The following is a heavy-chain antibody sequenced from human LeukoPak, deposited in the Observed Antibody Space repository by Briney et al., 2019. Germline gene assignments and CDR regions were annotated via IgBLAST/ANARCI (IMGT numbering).Heavy chain of an antibody. CDR1: GFTFSSYG. V-gene: IGHV3-30*02. D-gene: IGHD3-10*01. CDR2: IRYDGTNK. CDR3: AKDMDVGGYGSGDYFDY. J-gene: IGHJ4*02. Sequence: GGSLRLSCAASGFTFSSYGMHWVRQAPGKGLEWVAFIRYDGTNKYYADSVKGRFTISRDNSKNTLYLQMNSLRAEDTAVYYCAKDMDVGGYGSGDYFDYCGQGTLVTVSS.